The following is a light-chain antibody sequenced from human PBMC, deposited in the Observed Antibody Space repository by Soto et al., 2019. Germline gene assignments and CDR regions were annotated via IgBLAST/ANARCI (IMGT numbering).Light chain of an antibody. V-gene: IGKV3-11*01. CDR2: DAS. J-gene: IGKJ4*01. CDR1: QSISSY. CDR3: QQRSSLFT. Sequence: EVVLTQSPDTLSLPPGERATLSCRASQSISSYLAWYQQKPGQAPRLLIYDASSRATGIPARFSGSGSGTDFTLTISSLEPEDFAVYYCQQRSSLFTFGGGTKVDI.